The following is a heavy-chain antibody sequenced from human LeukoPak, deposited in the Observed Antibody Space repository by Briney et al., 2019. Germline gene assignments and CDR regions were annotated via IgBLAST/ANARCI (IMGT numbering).Heavy chain of an antibody. J-gene: IGHJ5*02. CDR1: GGSISSYY. CDR2: IYYSGST. D-gene: IGHD4-17*01. Sequence: SETLSLACTVSGGSISSYYWSWIRQPPGKGLEWIGYIYYSGSTNYNPSLKSRVTISVDRSKNQFSLKLSSVTAADTAVYYCARGRNDYGSDWFDPWGQGTLVTVSS. V-gene: IGHV4-59*12. CDR3: ARGRNDYGSDWFDP.